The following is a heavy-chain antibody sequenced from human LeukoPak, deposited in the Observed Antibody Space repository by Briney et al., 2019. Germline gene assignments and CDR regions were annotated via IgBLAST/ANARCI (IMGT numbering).Heavy chain of an antibody. CDR3: AKRLSTVTTAGYYYYYHGMDV. CDR1: GFTLSNYD. CDR2: VSGGGGIT. V-gene: IGHV3-23*01. J-gene: IGHJ6*02. Sequence: HPGGSLRLSCEASGFTLSNYDMSWVRQAPGKGLEWVSTVSGGGGITYYVDSVKGRFTISRDDSKNMLSLQMNSLRAEDTAVYYCAKRLSTVTTAGYYYYYHGMDVWGQGTTVTVSS. D-gene: IGHD4-17*01.